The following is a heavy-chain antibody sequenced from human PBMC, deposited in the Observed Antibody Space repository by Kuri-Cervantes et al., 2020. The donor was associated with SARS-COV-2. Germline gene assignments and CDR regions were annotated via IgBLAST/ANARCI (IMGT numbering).Heavy chain of an antibody. CDR1: GFTFSSYS. CDR3: ARDRQQLVRRTFFDY. Sequence: GESLKISCAASGFTFSSYSMNWVRQAPGKGLEWVSSISSSSSYIYYADSVKGRFTISRDNAKNSLYLQMNSLRAEDTAVYYCARDRQQLVRRTFFDYWGQGTLVTVSS. V-gene: IGHV3-21*01. D-gene: IGHD6-13*01. J-gene: IGHJ4*02. CDR2: ISSSSSYI.